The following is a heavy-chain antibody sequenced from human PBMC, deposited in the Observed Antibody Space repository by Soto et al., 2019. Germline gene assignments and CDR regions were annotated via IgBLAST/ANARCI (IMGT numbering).Heavy chain of an antibody. CDR2: IYPGGVNI. J-gene: IGHJ5*02. CDR3: ARDQRRPVRVGWFDP. Sequence: QVQLVQSGAQVMKPGASVKASCKAIGYRFTSHYMHWVRQAPGQGLEWMGTIYPGGVNIGYAHKFKGRVTTTKIASTSTYYTGLNSPTSEDTAVDYCARDQRRPVRVGWFDPWGQGTPVTVSS. CDR1: GYRFTSHY. V-gene: IGHV1-46*03. D-gene: IGHD3-16*01.